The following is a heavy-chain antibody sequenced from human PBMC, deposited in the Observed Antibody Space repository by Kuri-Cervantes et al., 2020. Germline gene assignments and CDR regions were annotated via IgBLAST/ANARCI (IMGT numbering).Heavy chain of an antibody. CDR3: ASGGEAVDPHNYYYYGMDV. CDR1: GGSFSGYY. D-gene: IGHD6-19*01. J-gene: IGHJ6*02. V-gene: IGHV4-34*01. CDR2: INHSGST. Sequence: ESLKISCAVYGGSFSGYYWSWIRQPPGKGLEWIGEINHSGSTNYNPSLKSRVTISVDTSKNQFSLKLSSVTAADTAVYYCASGGEAVDPHNYYYYGMDVWGQGTTVTVSS.